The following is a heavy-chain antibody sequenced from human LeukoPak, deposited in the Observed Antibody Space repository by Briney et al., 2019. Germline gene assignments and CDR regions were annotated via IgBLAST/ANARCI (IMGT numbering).Heavy chain of an antibody. D-gene: IGHD6-13*01. CDR2: INHSGST. CDR1: GGSFSGYY. J-gene: IGHJ4*02. V-gene: IGHV4-34*01. CDR3: ARASGLAAEVY. Sequence: SETLSLTCAVYGGSFSGYYWSWIRQPPGKGLEWIGEINHSGSTNYNPSLKSRVTISVDTSKNQFSLKLSSVTAADTAVYYCARASGLAAEVYWGQGTLVTVSS.